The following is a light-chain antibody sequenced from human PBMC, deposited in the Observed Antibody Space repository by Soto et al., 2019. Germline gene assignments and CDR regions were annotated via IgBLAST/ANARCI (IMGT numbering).Light chain of an antibody. CDR1: QSVKNY. J-gene: IGKJ1*01. V-gene: IGKV3-11*01. CDR2: DTS. CDR3: QQRITWPVT. Sequence: EIVLTQSPATLSLSPGERATLSCRASQSVKNYLAWYQQKPGQAPRLLIFDTSNRATGIPARFSGSGSGTDFTLTISSLEPEDFALYYCQQRITWPVTFGQGTKVDIK.